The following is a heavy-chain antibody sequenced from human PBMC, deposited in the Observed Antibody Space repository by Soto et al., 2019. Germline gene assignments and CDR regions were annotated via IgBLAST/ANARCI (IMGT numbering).Heavy chain of an antibody. CDR3: AKERTRYFDY. Sequence: GSLILSCAASGFSFSISPMHWVRQAPGKGPEWVALISYDGTNKYYADSVKGRFTISRDNSKNTLYLQMNSLRAEDTAVYYCAKERTRYFDYWGQGTLVTVSS. CDR2: ISYDGTNK. CDR1: GFSFSISP. V-gene: IGHV3-30-3*01. J-gene: IGHJ4*02.